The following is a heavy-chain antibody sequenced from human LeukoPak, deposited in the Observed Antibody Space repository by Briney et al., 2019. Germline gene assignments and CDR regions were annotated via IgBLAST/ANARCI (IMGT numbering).Heavy chain of an antibody. V-gene: IGHV3-23*01. CDR2: ISGSGGST. Sequence: GGSLRLSCAASGFTFSIYAMSWVRQAPGKGLEWVPAISGSGGSTYYADSVKGRFTISRDNSKNTLYLQMNSLRAEDTAVYYCAKKGIAVAGTLPYYFDYWGQGTLVTVSS. CDR3: AKKGIAVAGTLPYYFDY. D-gene: IGHD6-19*01. CDR1: GFTFSIYA. J-gene: IGHJ4*02.